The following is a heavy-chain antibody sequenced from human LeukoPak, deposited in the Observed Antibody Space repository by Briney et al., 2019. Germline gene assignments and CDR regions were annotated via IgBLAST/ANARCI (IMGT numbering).Heavy chain of an antibody. CDR3: AILRGYTAYDSDYFDY. V-gene: IGHV3-23*01. CDR1: GFTFRSYA. CDR2: ITGSGGTT. Sequence: GGSLRLSCAASGFTFRSYAMSWVRQAPGKGLDWVSTITGSGGTTYYADSADSVKGRLTISRDNSKNTLYLQMNSLTAEDTAVYYCAILRGYTAYDSDYFDYWGQGTLVTVSS. D-gene: IGHD5-12*01. J-gene: IGHJ4*02.